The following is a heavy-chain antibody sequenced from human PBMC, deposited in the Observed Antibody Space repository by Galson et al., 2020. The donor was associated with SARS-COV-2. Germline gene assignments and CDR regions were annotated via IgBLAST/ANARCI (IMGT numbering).Heavy chain of an antibody. J-gene: IGHJ4*02. Sequence: GGSLRLSCAASGFTFYDHAMHWVRQAPGKGLEWVSGVTWDSATTAYADSVKGRFTISRDNAKNSLYLQLNSLRAEDTALYYCAKDIYNRGHYYDSGIDYWGQGTLVTVSS. CDR2: VTWDSATT. CDR1: GFTFYDHA. CDR3: AKDIYNRGHYYDSGIDY. V-gene: IGHV3-9*01. D-gene: IGHD3-10*01.